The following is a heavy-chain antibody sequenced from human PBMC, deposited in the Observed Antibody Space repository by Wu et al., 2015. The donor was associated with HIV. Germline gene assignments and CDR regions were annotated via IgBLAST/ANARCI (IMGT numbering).Heavy chain of an antibody. CDR3: ARGGHCTQGVCYHLEY. J-gene: IGHJ4*02. D-gene: IGHD2-8*01. Sequence: QVQLVQSGDEVKKPGASARVSCKASGYLFTHYGVTWVRLAPGQGLEWVGWVSAYDGRTNYAQNLQGRVTMTTDSHTETAYMELKSLTSDDTAVYFCARGGHCTQGVCYHLEYWGQGTLVTVSS. CDR2: VSAYDGRT. V-gene: IGHV1-18*01. CDR1: GYLFTHYG.